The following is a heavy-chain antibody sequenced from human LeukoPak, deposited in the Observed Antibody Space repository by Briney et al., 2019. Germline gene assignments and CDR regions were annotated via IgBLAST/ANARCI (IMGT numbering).Heavy chain of an antibody. CDR1: GFIFSSYW. V-gene: IGHV3-7*01. CDR2: IKQDGSEK. Sequence: GGSLRLSCAASGFIFSSYWMSWVRQAPGKGLEWVANIKQDGSEKYYGDSVKGRFTISRDNAKNSLYLQMNSLRAEDTAVYYCTRDLLWGQGTLVTVSS. D-gene: IGHD2/OR15-2a*01. CDR3: TRDLL. J-gene: IGHJ4*02.